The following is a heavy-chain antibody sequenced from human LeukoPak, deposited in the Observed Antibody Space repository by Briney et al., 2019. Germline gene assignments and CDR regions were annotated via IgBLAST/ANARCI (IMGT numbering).Heavy chain of an antibody. D-gene: IGHD4-11*01. Sequence: GGSLRLSCAASGFTFSSYAMSWVRQAPGKGLEWVSAISGSGGSTYYADSVKGRFTISRDNSKNTLYLQMNSLRAEDTAVYYCAKDPYSNYDYYYYGMDVWGKGTTVTVS. V-gene: IGHV3-23*01. CDR2: ISGSGGST. J-gene: IGHJ6*04. CDR1: GFTFSSYA. CDR3: AKDPYSNYDYYYYGMDV.